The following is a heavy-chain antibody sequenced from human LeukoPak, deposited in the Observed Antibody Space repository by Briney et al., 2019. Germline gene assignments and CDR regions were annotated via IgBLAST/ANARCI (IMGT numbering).Heavy chain of an antibody. Sequence: GASLRLSCAAAGFTFSSYSMNWVRQAPGKGLEWVSSISSSSSYIYYADSVKGRFTISRDNAKNSLYLQMNSLRAEDTAVYYCARDLGRSGWYKESTDYRGQGTLVTVSS. CDR1: GFTFSSYS. CDR2: ISSSSSYI. J-gene: IGHJ4*02. D-gene: IGHD6-19*01. CDR3: ARDLGRSGWYKESTDY. V-gene: IGHV3-21*01.